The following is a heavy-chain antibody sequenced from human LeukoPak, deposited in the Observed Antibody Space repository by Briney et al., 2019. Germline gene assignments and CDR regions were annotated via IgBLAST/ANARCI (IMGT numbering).Heavy chain of an antibody. V-gene: IGHV3-21*01. Sequence: PGGSLRLSCAASGFTFSSYSMNWVPQAPGKGLEWVSSISSSSSYIYYADSVKGRFTISRDNAKNSLYLQMNSLRAEDTAVYYCAREISAAGDLFDYWGQGTLVTVSS. CDR1: GFTFSSYS. CDR2: ISSSSSYI. CDR3: AREISAAGDLFDY. J-gene: IGHJ4*02. D-gene: IGHD6-13*01.